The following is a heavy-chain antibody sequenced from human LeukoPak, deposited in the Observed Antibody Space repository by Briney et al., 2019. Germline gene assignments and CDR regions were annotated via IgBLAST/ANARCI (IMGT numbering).Heavy chain of an antibody. D-gene: IGHD1-14*01. J-gene: IGHJ4*02. CDR2: INHSGST. CDR3: ARGVEPTAYFDY. Sequence: SETLSLTCAVYGGSFSGYYWSWIRQPPGKGLGWIGEINHSGSTNYNPSLKSRVTISVDTSKNQFSLKLSSVTAADTAVYYCARGVEPTAYFDYWGQGTLVTVSS. CDR1: GGSFSGYY. V-gene: IGHV4-34*01.